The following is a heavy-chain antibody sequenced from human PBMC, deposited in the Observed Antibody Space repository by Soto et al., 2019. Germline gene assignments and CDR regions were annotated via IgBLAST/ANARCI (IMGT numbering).Heavy chain of an antibody. D-gene: IGHD3-3*01. J-gene: IGHJ4*02. CDR2: INAGNGNT. Sequence: ASVKVSCKASGYTFTSYAMHWVRQAPGQRLEWMGWINAGNGNTKYSQKFQGRVTITRDTSASTAYMELSSLRSEDTAVYYCASSETDYDFWCGYYTWGQGTLVTVSS. V-gene: IGHV1-3*01. CDR1: GYTFTSYA. CDR3: ASSETDYDFWCGYYT.